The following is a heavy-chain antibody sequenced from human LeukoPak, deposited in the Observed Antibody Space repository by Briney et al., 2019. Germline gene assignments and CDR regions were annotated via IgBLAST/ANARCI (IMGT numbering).Heavy chain of an antibody. V-gene: IGHV1-18*04. J-gene: IGHJ4*02. CDR2: ISAYNGNT. D-gene: IGHD3-22*01. Sequence: ASVKVSCKASGYSFTGYYMHWVRQAPGQGLEWMGWISAYNGNTNYAQKLQGRVTMTTDTSTSTAYMELRSLRSDDTAVYYCARAHYDSSGPANWWGQGTLVTVSS. CDR1: GYSFTGYY. CDR3: ARAHYDSSGPANW.